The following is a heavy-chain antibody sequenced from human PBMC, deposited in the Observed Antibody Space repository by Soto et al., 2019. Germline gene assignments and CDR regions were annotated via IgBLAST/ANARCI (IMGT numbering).Heavy chain of an antibody. J-gene: IGHJ3*01. CDR2: ISGSGGST. CDR3: AKDRVVGTRRAFAL. V-gene: IGHV3-23*01. D-gene: IGHD1-26*01. Sequence: EVQLLESGGGLVQPGGSLRLSCAASGFTFSNFAMNWVRQAPGKGLEWASAISGSGGSTYYADSVRGRFTISGDNSKNPLYLQMDSLIAQDTVVYYGAKDRVVGTRRAFALWVQGTMVTGS. CDR1: GFTFSNFA.